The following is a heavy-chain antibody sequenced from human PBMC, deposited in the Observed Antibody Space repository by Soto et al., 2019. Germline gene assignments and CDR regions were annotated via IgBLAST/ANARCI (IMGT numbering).Heavy chain of an antibody. D-gene: IGHD3-3*01. CDR2: INHSGST. Sequence: PSETLCLTCAFYVGSFSGYYWNWIRQPPGKGLELIGEINHSGSTNYIPSLKSRVTISVDTSKNQFSLKLSSVTAADTAVYYCARGSPPHITIFGVVIHGNWFDPWGQGTMVTVSS. V-gene: IGHV4-34*01. J-gene: IGHJ5*02. CDR3: ARGSPPHITIFGVVIHGNWFDP. CDR1: VGSFSGYY.